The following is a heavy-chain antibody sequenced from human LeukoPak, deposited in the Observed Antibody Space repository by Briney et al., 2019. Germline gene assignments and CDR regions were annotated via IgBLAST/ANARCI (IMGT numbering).Heavy chain of an antibody. CDR1: GFTFTTYG. CDR2: IWQDGSNK. Sequence: PGGSLRLSSAESGFTFTTYGMHWVRQAPGKGLEWVAVIWQDGSNKDYADFVKGRFTISRDNSKNTLYLQMNSLRGEDAAVYYCAWGSPYYFDYWGQGTLVTVSS. CDR3: AWGSPYYFDY. V-gene: IGHV3-33*01. D-gene: IGHD3-10*01. J-gene: IGHJ4*02.